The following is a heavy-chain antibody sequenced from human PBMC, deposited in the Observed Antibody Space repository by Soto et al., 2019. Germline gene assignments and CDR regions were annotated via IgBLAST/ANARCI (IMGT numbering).Heavy chain of an antibody. CDR3: ARAVRYPIVLMVYARSYFDY. D-gene: IGHD2-8*01. J-gene: IGHJ4*02. V-gene: IGHV4-39*01. CDR1: GVSIHNSHSF. Sequence: SETLSLTCTVSGVSIHNSHSFWGWIRQPPGKGLEFIGTVYYSGGAHYNSSLKSRVTISVDTANNQVSLRMRSLTAADTAVYYCARAVRYPIVLMVYARSYFDYWGQGTLVTVSS. CDR2: VYYSGGA.